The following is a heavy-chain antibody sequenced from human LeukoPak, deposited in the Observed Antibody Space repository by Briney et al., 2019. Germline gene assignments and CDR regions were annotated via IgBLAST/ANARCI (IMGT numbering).Heavy chain of an antibody. CDR2: IRRRAYGGAA. J-gene: IGHJ4*02. CDR3: SRNGLVDFDY. CDR1: AFAFDNFA. V-gene: IGHV3-49*04. Sequence: GRCLTPSCTTSAFAFDNFAMSSARQPAGEGREWVGFIRRRAYGGAAEYAASVKGRFIISRDDSKGIAYLQMNSLKTEDTAVYYCSRNGLVDFDYWGQGSRVIVSP.